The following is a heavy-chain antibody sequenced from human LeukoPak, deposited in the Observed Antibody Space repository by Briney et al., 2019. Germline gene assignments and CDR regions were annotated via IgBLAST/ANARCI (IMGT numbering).Heavy chain of an antibody. J-gene: IGHJ3*02. CDR2: ISGSGGST. Sequence: GGSLRLSCAASGFTFSSYGMSWVRQAPGKGLEWVSAISGSGGSTYYADSVKGRFTISRDNAKNSLYLQMNSLRAEDTAVYYCARRFGEGAFDIWGQGTMVTVSS. CDR1: GFTFSSYG. D-gene: IGHD3-10*01. V-gene: IGHV3-23*01. CDR3: ARRFGEGAFDI.